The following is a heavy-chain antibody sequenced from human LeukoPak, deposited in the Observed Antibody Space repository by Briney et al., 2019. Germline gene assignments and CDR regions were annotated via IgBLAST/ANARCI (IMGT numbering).Heavy chain of an antibody. D-gene: IGHD3-3*01. Sequence: PGGSLRLSCAASGFTFSSYWMHWVRQAPGKGLVWVSRINSDGSSTSYADSVKGRFTISRDNAKNTLYLQMNSLRAEDTAVYYCARDRASITIFGVVISNAAFDIWGQGTMVTVSS. CDR2: INSDGSST. CDR3: ARDRASITIFGVVISNAAFDI. V-gene: IGHV3-74*01. J-gene: IGHJ3*02. CDR1: GFTFSSYW.